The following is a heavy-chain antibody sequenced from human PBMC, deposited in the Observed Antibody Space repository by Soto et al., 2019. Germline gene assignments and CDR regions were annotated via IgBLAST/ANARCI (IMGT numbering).Heavy chain of an antibody. D-gene: IGHD6-13*01. Sequence: GGSLRLSCAASGFTFSSYGMHWVRQAPGKGLEWVAVISYDGSNKYYADSVKGRFTISRDNSKNTLYLQMNSLRAEDTAVYYCAKGTPGIAAHLADPWDQGTLVTVSS. J-gene: IGHJ5*02. CDR3: AKGTPGIAAHLADP. V-gene: IGHV3-30*18. CDR2: ISYDGSNK. CDR1: GFTFSSYG.